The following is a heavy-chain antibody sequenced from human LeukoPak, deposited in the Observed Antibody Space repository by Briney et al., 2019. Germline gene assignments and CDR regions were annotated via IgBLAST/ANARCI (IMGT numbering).Heavy chain of an antibody. CDR2: IYYSGST. CDR3: ARAFRDGSGSYYLNY. D-gene: IGHD3-10*01. CDR1: GGSISSGDYY. Sequence: PSETLSLTCTVSGGSISSGDYYWSWIRQPPGKGLEWIGYIYYSGSTYYNPSLKSRVTISVDTSKNQFSLKLSSVTAADTAVYYCARAFRDGSGSYYLNYWGQGTLVTVSS. J-gene: IGHJ4*02. V-gene: IGHV4-30-4*01.